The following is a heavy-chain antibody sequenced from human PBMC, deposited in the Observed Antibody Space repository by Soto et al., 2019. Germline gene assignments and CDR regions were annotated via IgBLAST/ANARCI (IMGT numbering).Heavy chain of an antibody. D-gene: IGHD6-13*01. CDR2: ISFDGSLK. Sequence: QVQLVESGGGVVQPGRSLRLSCTASGFTFDSHTMHWVRQSPGKGLEWVALISFDGSLKYDSDSVKGRFSISRDNSKNTVLLEMNSLRPEDTAVYYCARTYSSSLNYLAYWGQGVQVIVSS. J-gene: IGHJ4*02. CDR3: ARTYSSSLNYLAY. V-gene: IGHV3-30*04. CDR1: GFTFDSHT.